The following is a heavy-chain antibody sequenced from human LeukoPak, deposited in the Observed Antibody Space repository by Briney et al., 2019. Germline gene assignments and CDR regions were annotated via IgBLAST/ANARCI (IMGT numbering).Heavy chain of an antibody. J-gene: IGHJ5*02. Sequence: GGSLRLSCAASGFTFSSNYMSWVRQAPGKGLEWVSVIYSGGSTYYSDSVKGRLTISRDNSKNTLYLQMNSLRAEDTAVYYCARMGVTAAFTDWFDPWGQGALVTVSS. CDR2: IYSGGST. D-gene: IGHD6-13*01. CDR1: GFTFSSNY. CDR3: ARMGVTAAFTDWFDP. V-gene: IGHV3-53*01.